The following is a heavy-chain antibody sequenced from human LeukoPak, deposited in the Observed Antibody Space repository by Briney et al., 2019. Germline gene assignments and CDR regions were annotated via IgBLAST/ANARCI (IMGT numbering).Heavy chain of an antibody. D-gene: IGHD1-14*01. CDR3: ARLGRGLAGPEGKILAY. CDR2: ISRSGSTI. J-gene: IGHJ4*02. V-gene: IGHV3-11*01. CDR1: RFTFSDYY. Sequence: GGSLRLSCAASRFTFSDYYMSWIRQAPEKGLEWVSYISRSGSTIYYAASVKGRFTISRDNAKNSLYLQMNSLRAEDTAVYYCARLGRGLAGPEGKILAYWGPGILVTVSS.